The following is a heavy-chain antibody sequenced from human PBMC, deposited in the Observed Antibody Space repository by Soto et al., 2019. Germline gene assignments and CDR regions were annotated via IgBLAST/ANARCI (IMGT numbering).Heavy chain of an antibody. D-gene: IGHD6-13*01. Sequence: QVQLVESGGGVVQPGRSLRLSCAASGFTFSSYGMHWVRQAPGKGLEWVAVIWYDGSNKYYADSVKGRFTISRDNSKNTLYLQMNSLRAEDTAVYYCARAPPGMSNRIDYWGQGTLVTVSS. CDR3: ARAPPGMSNRIDY. CDR2: IWYDGSNK. V-gene: IGHV3-33*01. CDR1: GFTFSSYG. J-gene: IGHJ4*02.